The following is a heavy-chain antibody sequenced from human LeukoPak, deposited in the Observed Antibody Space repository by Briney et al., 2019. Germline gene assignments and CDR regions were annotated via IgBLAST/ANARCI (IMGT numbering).Heavy chain of an antibody. D-gene: IGHD5-12*01. CDR1: GYTFTSYD. CDR3: AREGVRYSGYDYYYYYYMDV. J-gene: IGHJ6*03. V-gene: IGHV1-8*03. Sequence: ASVKVSCKASGYTFTSYDINWVRLATGQGLEWMGWMNPNSGNTGYAQKFQGRVTITRNTSISTAYMELSSLRSEDTAVYYCAREGVRYSGYDYYYYYYMDVWGKGTTVTVSS. CDR2: MNPNSGNT.